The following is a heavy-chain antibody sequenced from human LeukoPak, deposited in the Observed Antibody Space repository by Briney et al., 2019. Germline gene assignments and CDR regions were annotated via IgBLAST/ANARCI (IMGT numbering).Heavy chain of an antibody. CDR1: GGSISTYW. CDR3: ARGNIVGGTFTN. D-gene: IGHD1-26*01. J-gene: IGHJ4*02. V-gene: IGHV4-59*01. Sequence: SETLSLTCTVSGGSISTYWWSWIRQPPGKGLEWIGNIYYSGSTNYNPSLKSRLTISVDTSNIQFSLKPSSVTAADTAVYYCARGNIVGGTFTNWGQGTLVTVSS. CDR2: IYYSGST.